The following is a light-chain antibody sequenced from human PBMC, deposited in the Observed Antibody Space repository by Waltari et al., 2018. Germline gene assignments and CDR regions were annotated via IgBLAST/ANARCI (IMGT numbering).Light chain of an antibody. CDR2: GAS. CDR3: QQYGNSPPSYT. J-gene: IGKJ2*01. Sequence: EIVLTQSPGTLSLSPGERATLSCRASQSVSSTYLAWYQQKPGQAPRLLIYGASSRATGIPDRFSGSGSGTDFTLTISRLEPEDCAVYYCQQYGNSPPSYTFGQGTKLEIK. V-gene: IGKV3-20*01. CDR1: QSVSSTY.